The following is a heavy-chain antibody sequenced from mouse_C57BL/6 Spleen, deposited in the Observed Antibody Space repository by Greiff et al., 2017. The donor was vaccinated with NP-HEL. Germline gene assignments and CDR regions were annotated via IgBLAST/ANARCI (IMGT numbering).Heavy chain of an antibody. D-gene: IGHD3-1*01. V-gene: IGHV5-4*03. Sequence: EVKLMESGGGLVKPGGSLKLSCAASGFTFSSYAMSWVRQTPEKRLEWVATISDGGSYTYYPDNVKGRFTISRDNAKNNLYLQMSHLKSEDTAMYYCARRGLRDYFDYWGQGTTLTVSS. CDR3: ARRGLRDYFDY. CDR2: ISDGGSYT. CDR1: GFTFSSYA. J-gene: IGHJ2*01.